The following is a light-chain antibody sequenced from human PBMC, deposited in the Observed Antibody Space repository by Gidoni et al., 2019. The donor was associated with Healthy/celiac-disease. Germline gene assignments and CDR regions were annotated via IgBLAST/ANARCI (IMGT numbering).Light chain of an antibody. Sequence: DSQMTQSPSTLSPSVGDRVTITCRASQSISSWLAWYQQKPGKAPKLLIYYASSLESGVPSRFSGSGSGTEFTLTIISLQPDDFATYYCQQYNSYSLWTFGQXTKVEIK. CDR2: YAS. CDR1: QSISSW. V-gene: IGKV1-5*01. J-gene: IGKJ1*01. CDR3: QQYNSYSLWT.